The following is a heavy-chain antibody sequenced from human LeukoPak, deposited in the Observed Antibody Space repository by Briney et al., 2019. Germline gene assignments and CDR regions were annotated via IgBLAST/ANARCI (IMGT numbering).Heavy chain of an antibody. CDR2: IYYSGST. CDR3: ARDGNAL. J-gene: IGHJ4*02. V-gene: IGHV4-39*07. CDR1: GGSISSSSYY. Sequence: ASETLSLTCTVSGGSISSSSYYWGWIRQPPGKGLEWIGSIYYSGSTYYNPSLKSRVTISIDTSKNQFSLKLRSVTAADTAVYYCARDGNALWGQGTLVTVSS. D-gene: IGHD1-1*01.